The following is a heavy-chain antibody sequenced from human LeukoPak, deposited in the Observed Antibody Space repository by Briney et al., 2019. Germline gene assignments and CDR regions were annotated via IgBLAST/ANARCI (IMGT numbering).Heavy chain of an antibody. J-gene: IGHJ5*02. Sequence: GGSLRLSCAASGFTFSSYAMHWARQAPGKGLEYVSAISSNGGSTYYANSVKGRFTISRDNSKNTLYLQMGSLRAEDMAVYYCARAGGYGSGWYPIFDPWGQGTLVTVSS. V-gene: IGHV3-64*01. CDR1: GFTFSSYA. CDR2: ISSNGGST. CDR3: ARAGGYGSGWYPIFDP. D-gene: IGHD6-19*01.